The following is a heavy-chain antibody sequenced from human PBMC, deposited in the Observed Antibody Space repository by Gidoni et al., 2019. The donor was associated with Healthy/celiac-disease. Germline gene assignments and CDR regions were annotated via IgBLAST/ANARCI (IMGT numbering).Heavy chain of an antibody. CDR2: ISSSSSTI. V-gene: IGHV3-48*01. D-gene: IGHD2-2*02. Sequence: EVQLLESGGGLVQPGGSLRLSCAASGFTFSSYSMNWVRQAPGKGLEWVSYISSSSSTIYYADSVKGRFTISRDNAKNSLYLQMNSLRAEDTAVYYCASLTGYCSSTSCYTPLSYWGQGTLVTVSS. CDR3: ASLTGYCSSTSCYTPLSY. J-gene: IGHJ4*02. CDR1: GFTFSSYS.